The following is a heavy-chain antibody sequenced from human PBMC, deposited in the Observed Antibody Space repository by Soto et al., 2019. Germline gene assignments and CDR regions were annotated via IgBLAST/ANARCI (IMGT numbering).Heavy chain of an antibody. J-gene: IGHJ4*02. CDR3: ARDYDSSVFYPMR. V-gene: IGHV3-7*01. CDR1: GFTFSNYI. Sequence: EEQLVEAGGGLVQPGGSLRLSCVASGFTFSNYIMNWVRQAPGKGLEWVASIKQDGSAKYYVDSAKGRFTISRDNGKKSMYLQMNGMRAEDMAGYYCARDYDSSVFYPMRWGQGTLVTVS. D-gene: IGHD3-22*01. CDR2: IKQDGSAK.